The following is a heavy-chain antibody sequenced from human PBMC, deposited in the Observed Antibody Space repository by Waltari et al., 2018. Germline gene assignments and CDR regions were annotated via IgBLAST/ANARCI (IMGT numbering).Heavy chain of an antibody. CDR1: AGSMSSYY. J-gene: IGHJ2*01. D-gene: IGHD5-12*01. CDR2: IYVSGAT. V-gene: IGHV4-59*13. Sequence: QVQLQESGPGLVKPSETLSLTCTVSAGSMSSYYWSWLRQSPGRGLEWIEYIYVSGATNYNPSLQNRVTISLDKSKNQFSLQLRSVIAADTAIYFCARGVYTFDSRWHYDLWGRGTLVAVSS. CDR3: ARGVYTFDSRWHYDL.